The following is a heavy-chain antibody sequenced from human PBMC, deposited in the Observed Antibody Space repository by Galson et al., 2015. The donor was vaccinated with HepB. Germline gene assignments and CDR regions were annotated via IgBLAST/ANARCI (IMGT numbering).Heavy chain of an antibody. D-gene: IGHD6-13*01. CDR3: ARDSAAGTNWYFDL. CDR2: ISAYNGNT. Sequence: SVKVSCKASGYTFTSYGISWVRQAPGQGLEWMGWISAYNGNTNYAQKLQGRVTMTTDTSTSTAYMELRGLRSDDTAVYYCARDSAAGTNWYFDLWGRGTLVTVSS. J-gene: IGHJ2*01. CDR1: GYTFTSYG. V-gene: IGHV1-18*01.